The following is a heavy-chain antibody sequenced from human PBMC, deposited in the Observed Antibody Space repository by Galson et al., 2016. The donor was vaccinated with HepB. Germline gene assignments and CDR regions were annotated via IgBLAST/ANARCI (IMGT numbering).Heavy chain of an antibody. CDR1: GYSVATNY. V-gene: IGHV3-66*01. CDR2: MYSRGGA. J-gene: IGHJ4*02. D-gene: IGHD3-16*01. Sequence: SLRLSCAGSGYSVATNYMIWVRQAPGEGLEWVSLMYSRGGAFYADSVTGRFTISRDNSKNTLDLQMNNLRAEDAAVDYCASSPTGGYWGQGTLVTVSS. CDR3: ASSPTGGY.